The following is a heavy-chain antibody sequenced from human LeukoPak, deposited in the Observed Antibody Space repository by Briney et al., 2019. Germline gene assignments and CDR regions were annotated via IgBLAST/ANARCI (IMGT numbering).Heavy chain of an antibody. D-gene: IGHD3-22*01. CDR3: ARHWSSGYSYPFDY. Sequence: KPGGSLRLSCAASGLTFSNYAMNWIRQPPGKGLEWIGEINHSGSTNYNPSLKSRVTISVDTSKNQFSLKLSSVTAADTAVYYCARHWSSGYSYPFDYWGQGTLVTVSS. J-gene: IGHJ4*02. CDR2: INHSGST. V-gene: IGHV4-34*01. CDR1: GLTFSNYA.